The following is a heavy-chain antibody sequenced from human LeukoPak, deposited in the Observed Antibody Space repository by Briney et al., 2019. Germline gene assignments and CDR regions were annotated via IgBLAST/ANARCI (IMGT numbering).Heavy chain of an antibody. Sequence: PGGSLRLSCAASGFTFSSYSMNWVRQAPGKGLEWVSSISSSSSYIYYAGSVKGRFTISRDNAKNSLYLQMNSLRAEDTAVYYCARREDYYDILTGYYKGVFDYWGQGTLVTVSS. CDR1: GFTFSSYS. D-gene: IGHD3-9*01. CDR2: ISSSSSYI. V-gene: IGHV3-21*01. CDR3: ARREDYYDILTGYYKGVFDY. J-gene: IGHJ4*02.